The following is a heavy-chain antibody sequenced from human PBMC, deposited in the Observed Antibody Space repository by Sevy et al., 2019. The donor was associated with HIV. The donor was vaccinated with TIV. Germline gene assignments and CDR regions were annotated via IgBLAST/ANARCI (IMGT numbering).Heavy chain of an antibody. J-gene: IGHJ4*02. D-gene: IGHD6-13*01. Sequence: GGSLRLSCAASGFTFSSYGMHWVRQAPGKGLEWVAVIWYDGSNKYYEDSVKGRFTISRDNSKNTLYLQMNSLRAEDTAVYYCAKGSGSSWYFDYWGQGTLVTVSS. CDR3: AKGSGSSWYFDY. CDR2: IWYDGSNK. V-gene: IGHV3-33*06. CDR1: GFTFSSYG.